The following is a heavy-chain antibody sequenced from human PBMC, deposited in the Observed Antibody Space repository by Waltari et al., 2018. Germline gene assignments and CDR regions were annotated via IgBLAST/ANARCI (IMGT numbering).Heavy chain of an antibody. CDR1: GFTFSSYS. Sequence: EVQLVESGGGLVKPGGSLRLSCAASGFTFSSYSMNWVRQAPGKGLEWVSSISSSSSYIYYADSVKGRFTISRDNAKNSLYLQMNSLRAEDTAVYYCARGGIIAVAGTCLDYWGQGTLVTVSS. D-gene: IGHD6-19*01. CDR2: ISSSSSYI. J-gene: IGHJ4*02. CDR3: ARGGIIAVAGTCLDY. V-gene: IGHV3-21*01.